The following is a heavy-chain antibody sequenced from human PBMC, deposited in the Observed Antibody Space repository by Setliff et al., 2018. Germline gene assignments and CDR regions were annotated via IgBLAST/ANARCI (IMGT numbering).Heavy chain of an antibody. CDR1: GGSVKSHY. D-gene: IGHD3-10*01. J-gene: IGHJ4*02. V-gene: IGHV4-59*02. Sequence: PSETLSLTCTVSGGSVKSHYWSWIRQTPEKGLEWIGFVFYSGDTRYNPSPKSRVTMSVDTSMNQFSLNLNSVTAADTAVYYCARDRTYYASGTYTRWFDYWGQGSL. CDR3: ARDRTYYASGTYTRWFDY. CDR2: VFYSGDT.